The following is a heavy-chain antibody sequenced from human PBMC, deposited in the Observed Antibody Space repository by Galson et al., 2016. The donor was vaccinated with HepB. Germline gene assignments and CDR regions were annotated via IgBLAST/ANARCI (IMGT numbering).Heavy chain of an antibody. CDR3: ATGGYYDI. CDR1: GFTSSDFY. CDR2: IGGYDDNT. Sequence: SLRLSCAASGFTSSDFYVTWIRQAPGKGLEWVAAIGGYDDNTYYADSVRGRCTISRDNSKNTLYLQMNSLRTEDTALYSCATGGYYDIWGQGTLVTVSS. D-gene: IGHD2/OR15-2a*01. V-gene: IGHV3-23*01. J-gene: IGHJ4*02.